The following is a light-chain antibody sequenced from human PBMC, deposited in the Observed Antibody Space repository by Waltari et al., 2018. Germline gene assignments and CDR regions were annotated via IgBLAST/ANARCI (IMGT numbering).Light chain of an antibody. CDR1: SSNIGSNP. CDR3: AAWDDSLNGFVV. Sequence: QSVLTQPPSASGTPGQRVPIPCSGSSSNIGSNPVNWYQQLPGTAPKFPIYSNNQRPSAVPARCSGSKSGTAASLAIIWLQSEDEADYYCAAWDDSLNGFVVFGGGTKLTVL. CDR2: SNN. V-gene: IGLV1-44*01. J-gene: IGLJ2*01.